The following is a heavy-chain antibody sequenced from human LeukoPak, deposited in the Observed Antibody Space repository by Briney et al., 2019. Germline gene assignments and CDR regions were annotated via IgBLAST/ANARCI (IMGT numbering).Heavy chain of an antibody. CDR3: VSSLHGFSYGPGY. CDR1: GFTFSNAW. D-gene: IGHD3-10*01. V-gene: IGHV3-21*01. CDR2: ISPTTAYI. Sequence: PGGSLRLSCAASGFTFSNAWMSWVRQAPGKGLDWVSSISPTTAYIHYADSMKGRFTISRDNARRSLYLQMNSLRVEDTAMYYCVSSLHGFSYGPGYWGQGTLVIVSS. J-gene: IGHJ4*02.